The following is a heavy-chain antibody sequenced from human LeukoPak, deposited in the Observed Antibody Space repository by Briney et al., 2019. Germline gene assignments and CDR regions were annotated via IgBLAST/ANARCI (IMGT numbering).Heavy chain of an antibody. CDR1: GFTFIAYG. CDR2: IWSDGVNK. J-gene: IGHJ5*02. D-gene: IGHD1/OR15-1a*01. CDR3: ARNKIAATGTKWMDL. Sequence: PGGSLRLSCAASGFTFIAYGMHWVRQAPGKGLEYVAGIWSDGVNKYYADFVKGRFTISRDNSENTLYLQMSSLRAEDTAVYYCARNKIAATGTKWMDLWGQGTLVTVSS. V-gene: IGHV3-33*01.